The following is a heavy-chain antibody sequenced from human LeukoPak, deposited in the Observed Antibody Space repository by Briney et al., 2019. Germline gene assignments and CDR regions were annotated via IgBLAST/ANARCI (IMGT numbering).Heavy chain of an antibody. D-gene: IGHD6-13*01. J-gene: IGHJ4*02. CDR3: ARLLTEAASRDY. CDR2: IYPGDSDT. V-gene: IGHV5-51*01. Sequence: GESLKISCEGSGYTFSNNWIGWVRQMPGKGLEWMGIIYPGDSDTRYSPSFQGQVTISAEKSISTAYLQWSSLKASDTAMYYCARLLTEAASRDYWGQGTLVTVSS. CDR1: GYTFSNNW.